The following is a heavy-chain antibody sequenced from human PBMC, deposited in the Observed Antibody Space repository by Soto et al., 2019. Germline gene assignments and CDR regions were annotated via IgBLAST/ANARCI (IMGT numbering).Heavy chain of an antibody. J-gene: IGHJ5*02. CDR2: INHSGST. Sequence: PSETMSLTCAVYGGYCSGYYWSWIRQPPGKGLEWIGEINHSGSTNYNPSLKSRVTISVDTSKNQFSLKLSSVTAADTAVYYCARGHIAVAGIFRNWFDPWGQGTLVTVSS. V-gene: IGHV4-34*01. CDR1: GGYCSGYY. CDR3: ARGHIAVAGIFRNWFDP. D-gene: IGHD6-19*01.